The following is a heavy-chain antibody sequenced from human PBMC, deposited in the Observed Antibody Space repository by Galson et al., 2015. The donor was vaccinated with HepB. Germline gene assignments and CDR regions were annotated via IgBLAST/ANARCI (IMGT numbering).Heavy chain of an antibody. V-gene: IGHV3-74*01. D-gene: IGHD4-11*01. CDR3: ARVSYSNVLGHTREGRGILYYYYYMDV. Sequence: SLRLSCAASGFTFSSYWMHWVRQAPGKGLVWVSRINSDGSSTSYADSVKGRFTISRDNAKNTLYLQMNSLRAEDTAVYYCARVSYSNVLGHTREGRGILYYYYYMDVWGKGTTVTVSS. CDR1: GFTFSSYW. J-gene: IGHJ6*03. CDR2: INSDGSST.